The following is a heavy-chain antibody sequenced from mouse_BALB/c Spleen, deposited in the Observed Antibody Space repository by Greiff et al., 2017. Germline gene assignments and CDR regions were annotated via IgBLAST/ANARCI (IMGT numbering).Heavy chain of an antibody. CDR2: IWAGGST. J-gene: IGHJ3*01. CDR3: ARDELGRFAY. D-gene: IGHD3-1*01. Sequence: QVQLKESGPGLVAPSQSLSITCTVSGFSLTSYGVHWVRQPPGKGLEWLGVIWAGGSTNYNSALMSRLSISKDNSKSQVFLKMTSLQTDDTARYYCARDELGRFAYWGQGTLVTVSA. CDR1: GFSLTSYG. V-gene: IGHV2-9*02.